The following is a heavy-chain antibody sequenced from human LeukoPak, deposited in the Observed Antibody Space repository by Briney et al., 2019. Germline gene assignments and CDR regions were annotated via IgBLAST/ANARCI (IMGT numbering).Heavy chain of an antibody. CDR1: GGSFSGYY. D-gene: IGHD2-15*01. CDR2: INHSGST. Sequence: AETLSLTCAVYGGSFSGYYWSWLRQPPGKGLEWIGEINHSGSTNYNPSLKSRVTISVDTSKNQFSLKLSSVTAADTAVYYCATASTPKPPNWFDPWGQGTLVTVSS. V-gene: IGHV4-34*01. J-gene: IGHJ5*02. CDR3: ATASTPKPPNWFDP.